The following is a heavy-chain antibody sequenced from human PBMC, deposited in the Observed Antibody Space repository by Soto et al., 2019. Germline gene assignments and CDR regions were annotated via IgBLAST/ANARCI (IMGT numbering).Heavy chain of an antibody. J-gene: IGHJ6*02. CDR3: ASLGVGDWANYYYYYGMDV. D-gene: IGHD2-21*02. CDR2: VTANGGST. V-gene: IGHV3-23*01. CDR1: GFTFSVYA. Sequence: GGSLKLSCAATGFTFSVYAMTWFRQAPGKGLEWVSAVTANGGSTYSADSVKGRFTISRDNSKNTLFLQMNSLRAEDTAVYYCASLGVGDWANYYYYYGMDVWGQGTTVTVSS.